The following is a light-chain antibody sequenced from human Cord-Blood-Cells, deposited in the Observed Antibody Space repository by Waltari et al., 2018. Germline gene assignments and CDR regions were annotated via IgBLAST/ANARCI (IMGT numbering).Light chain of an antibody. CDR3: QQYYSTPYT. CDR1: QSVLYSSNNKKY. V-gene: IGKV4-1*01. CDR2: WAS. Sequence: DIVMTQSPDSLAVSLGERATINCKSSQSVLYSSNNKKYLAWYQQKPGQPPKLLIYWASTRESGXPDRFSGSGSGTDFTLTISSLQAEDVAVYYCQQYYSTPYTFGQGTKLEIK. J-gene: IGKJ2*01.